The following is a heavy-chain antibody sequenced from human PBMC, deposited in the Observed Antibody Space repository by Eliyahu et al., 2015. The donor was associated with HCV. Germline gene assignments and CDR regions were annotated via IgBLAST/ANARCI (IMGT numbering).Heavy chain of an antibody. CDR3: ASAWYKYDSDGYPFFGH. Sequence: QLHLQESGPGLVKPSETLSLKCTVSGDSITGSSFYWGWIRQPPGKGLEWIGSIYYSGSIYYNSSLKSRVTISVDKSNNQFSLKLTSVTAADTAVYYCASAWYKYDSDGYPFFGHWGQGTLVTVSS. CDR2: IYYSGSI. CDR1: GDSITGSSFY. D-gene: IGHD3-22*01. V-gene: IGHV4-39*01. J-gene: IGHJ4*02.